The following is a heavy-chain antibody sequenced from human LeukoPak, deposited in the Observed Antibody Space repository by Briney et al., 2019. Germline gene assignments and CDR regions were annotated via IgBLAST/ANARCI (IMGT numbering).Heavy chain of an antibody. Sequence: PGGSLRLSRAASGFTFSSYSMNWVRQAPGKGLEWVSSISSSSSYIYYADSVKGRFTISRDNAKNSLYLQMNSLRAEDTAVYYCARFSVSCYAFDIWGQGTMVTVSS. CDR2: ISSSSSYI. D-gene: IGHD2-2*01. V-gene: IGHV3-21*01. CDR1: GFTFSSYS. CDR3: ARFSVSCYAFDI. J-gene: IGHJ3*02.